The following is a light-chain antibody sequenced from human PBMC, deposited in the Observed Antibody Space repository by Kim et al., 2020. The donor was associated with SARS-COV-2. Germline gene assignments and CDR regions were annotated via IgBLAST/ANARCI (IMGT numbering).Light chain of an antibody. CDR3: NSRDNNGKVV. CDR2: GKH. V-gene: IGLV3-19*01. J-gene: IGLJ3*02. Sequence: VALGQTVTITCQGDSLRSYDASWYHQKAGQAPVLVIYGKHDRPSGIPDRFSGSRSGNTASLTITGAQAEDAADYYCNSRDNNGKVVFGGGTQLTVL. CDR1: SLRSYD.